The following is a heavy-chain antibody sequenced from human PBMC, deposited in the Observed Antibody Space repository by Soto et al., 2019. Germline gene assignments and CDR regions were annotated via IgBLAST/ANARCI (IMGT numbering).Heavy chain of an antibody. Sequence: QVQLVESGGGVVQPGRSLRLSCAASGFTFSSYAMHWVRQAPGKGLEWVAVISYDGSNKYYADSVKGRFTISRDNSKNTLYLQMNSLRAEDTAVYYCARSVDTAMVSQFGYWGQGTLVTVSS. CDR2: ISYDGSNK. V-gene: IGHV3-30-3*01. CDR1: GFTFSSYA. CDR3: ARSVDTAMVSQFGY. D-gene: IGHD5-18*01. J-gene: IGHJ4*02.